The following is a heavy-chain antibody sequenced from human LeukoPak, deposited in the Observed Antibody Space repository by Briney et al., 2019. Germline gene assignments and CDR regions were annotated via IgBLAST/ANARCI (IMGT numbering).Heavy chain of an antibody. J-gene: IGHJ5*02. CDR2: ISYSGST. CDR3: ARGAYYGSAANWFDP. Sequence: PSETLSLTCTVSGGSISRYYWSWIRQPPGKGLEWIGYISYSGSTNYNPSLKSRVTISVDTSKNQFSLNLNSVTATDTAVYYCARGAYYGSAANWFDPWGQGTLVTVSS. V-gene: IGHV4-59*08. CDR1: GGSISRYY. D-gene: IGHD3-10*01.